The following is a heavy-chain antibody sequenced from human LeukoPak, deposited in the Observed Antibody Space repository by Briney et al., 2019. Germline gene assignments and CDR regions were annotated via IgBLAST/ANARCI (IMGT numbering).Heavy chain of an antibody. D-gene: IGHD5-18*01. CDR2: INASGGST. CDR1: GYTFINYY. J-gene: IGHJ4*02. V-gene: IGHV1-46*01. Sequence: ASVTVSCTASGYTFINYYMHWVRQDPGQGLEWMGIINASGGSTSYAQKFQGRVTMTRDTSTSTIYMELSSLRPEDTAVYYYASENGYRRGFDYWGRGTLVTVSS. CDR3: ASENGYRRGFDY.